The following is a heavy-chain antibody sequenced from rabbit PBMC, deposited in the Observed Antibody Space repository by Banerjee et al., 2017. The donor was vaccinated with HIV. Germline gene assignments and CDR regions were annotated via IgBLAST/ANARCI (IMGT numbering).Heavy chain of an antibody. CDR3: ARASGSAYGMDL. Sequence: QEQLEESGGDLVKPGASLTLTCKASGFSFSSSCWICWVRQAPGKGLEWIACIYGGSSGNTFYASWAKGRFTISKDSSTTVTLQMTSLTAADTATYFCARASGSAYGMDLWGPGTLVTVS. CDR1: GFSFSSSCW. J-gene: IGHJ6*01. D-gene: IGHD1-1*01. V-gene: IGHV1S45*01. CDR2: IYGGSSGNT.